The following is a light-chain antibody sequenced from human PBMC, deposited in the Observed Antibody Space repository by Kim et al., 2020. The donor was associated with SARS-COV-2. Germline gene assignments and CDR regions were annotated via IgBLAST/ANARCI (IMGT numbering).Light chain of an antibody. CDR1: QSVSRR. Sequence: VSPGERATVSCRASQSVSRRLAWYHQKPGQPLRLLIYDASTRATGIPARFSGSESGTEFTLTISSLQSEDFAVYYCQQSNNWPPTFGQGTKVDIK. CDR2: DAS. CDR3: QQSNNWPPT. J-gene: IGKJ1*01. V-gene: IGKV3-15*01.